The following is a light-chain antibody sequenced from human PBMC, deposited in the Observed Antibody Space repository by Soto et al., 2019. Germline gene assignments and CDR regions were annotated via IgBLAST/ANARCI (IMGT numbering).Light chain of an antibody. J-gene: IGLJ1*01. CDR3: SSYTSSSTSYV. CDR2: EVS. CDR1: SSDVGGYNY. Sequence: QSALTQPASVSGSPGQSITISCTGTSSDVGGYNYVSWYQQHPGKAPKLMIYEVSNRPSGVSNRFSGSKSGNTASLTISGLQAEDEAGYYCSSYTSSSTSYVFGTGTKVTV. V-gene: IGLV2-14*01.